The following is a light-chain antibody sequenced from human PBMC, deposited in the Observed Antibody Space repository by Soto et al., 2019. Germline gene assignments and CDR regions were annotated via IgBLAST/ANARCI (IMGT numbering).Light chain of an antibody. Sequence: QSVLTQPPSASGTPGQRVTISCSGSSSNIGSNYVYWYQQLPGTAPKLLIYRNNPRPSGVPDRFSGSKSGTSASLAISGLRSEDEADYYCAAWDDSLSVLVGGGTKVTVL. V-gene: IGLV1-47*01. CDR2: RNN. CDR3: AAWDDSLSVL. CDR1: SSNIGSNY. J-gene: IGLJ2*01.